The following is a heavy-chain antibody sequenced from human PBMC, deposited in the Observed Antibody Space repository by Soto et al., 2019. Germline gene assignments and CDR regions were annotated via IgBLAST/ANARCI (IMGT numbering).Heavy chain of an antibody. Sequence: QVQLVESGGGVVQPGRSLRLSCAASGFTFSSYGMHWVRQAPGKGLEWVAVISYDGSNKYYADSVKGRFTISRDNSKNPLYRAMSSLRAEDPAVYYCAKDLGSGSLLLDYSGQGPLVTVSS. J-gene: IGHJ4*02. D-gene: IGHD6-19*01. CDR3: AKDLGSGSLLLDY. V-gene: IGHV3-30*18. CDR1: GFTFSSYG. CDR2: ISYDGSNK.